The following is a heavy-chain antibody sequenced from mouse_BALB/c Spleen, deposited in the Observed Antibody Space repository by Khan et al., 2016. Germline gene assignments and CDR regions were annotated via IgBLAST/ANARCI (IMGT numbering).Heavy chain of an antibody. CDR1: GYSITSDYA. J-gene: IGHJ1*01. CDR3: TRSPTATRDFDG. D-gene: IGHD1-2*01. V-gene: IGHV3-2*02. Sequence: EVQLQESGPGLVKPSQSLSLTCTVTGYSITSDYAWNWIRQFPGNKLEWMGYIRYSGSTTYNPSLKSRISITRDTSKNQFFLQLYSVTTEDTATYYCTRSPTATRDFDGRGAGTTVTVSS. CDR2: IRYSGST.